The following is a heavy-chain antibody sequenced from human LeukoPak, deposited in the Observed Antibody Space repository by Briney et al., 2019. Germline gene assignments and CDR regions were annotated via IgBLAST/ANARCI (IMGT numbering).Heavy chain of an antibody. D-gene: IGHD3-9*01. Sequence: GASVKVSCKASGYTFTSYGISWVRQAPGQGLEWMGWISAYNGNTNYAQKLQGRVTMTTDTSTSTAYMELRSLRSDDTAVYYCARDPSPYYDILTGYSYSSEGMDVWGKGTTVTVPS. V-gene: IGHV1-18*04. CDR1: GYTFTSYG. J-gene: IGHJ6*04. CDR3: ARDPSPYYDILTGYSYSSEGMDV. CDR2: ISAYNGNT.